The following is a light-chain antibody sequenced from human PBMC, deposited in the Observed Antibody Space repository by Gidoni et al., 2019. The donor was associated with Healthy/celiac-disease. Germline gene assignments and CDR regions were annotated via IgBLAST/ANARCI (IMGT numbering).Light chain of an antibody. CDR3: QQYNNRPPEIT. CDR2: GAS. CDR1: QSVSSN. J-gene: IGKJ4*01. V-gene: IGKV3-15*01. Sequence: EIVMTQSPATLSVSPGERATLSCRASQSVSSNLAWYQQKPGQAPRLLIYGASTRATGIPARFSGSGSGTEFTLTISSLQSEDFAVYYCQQYNNRPPEITFXGXTKVEIK.